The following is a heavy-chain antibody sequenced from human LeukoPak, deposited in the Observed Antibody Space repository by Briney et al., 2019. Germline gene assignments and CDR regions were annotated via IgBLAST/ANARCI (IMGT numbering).Heavy chain of an antibody. CDR1: GFTFSSYA. CDR3: AKGDSNYAYYYYYGMDV. D-gene: IGHD4-11*01. CDR2: ISGSGGST. V-gene: IGHV3-23*01. J-gene: IGHJ6*02. Sequence: GGSLRLSCAASGFTFSSYAMSWVRQAPGKGLEWVSAISGSGGSTYYADSVKGRFTISRDNSKNTLYLRMNSLRAEDTAVYYCAKGDSNYAYYYYYGMDVWGQGTTVTVSS.